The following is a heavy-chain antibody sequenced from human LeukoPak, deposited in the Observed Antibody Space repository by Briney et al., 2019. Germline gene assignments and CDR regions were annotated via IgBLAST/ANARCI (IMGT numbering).Heavy chain of an antibody. CDR1: GFTFSTYI. CDR2: IDRSSSYI. V-gene: IGHV3-21*01. D-gene: IGHD3-10*01. J-gene: IGHJ4*02. Sequence: PGGSLRLSCAASGFTFSTYIMNRVRQAPGKGLEWVSSIDRSSSYIYYADSVKGRFTISKDNAKNSLYLQMNSLRAEDTAVYYCARDLLGETGFWGQGTLVTVSS. CDR3: ARDLLGETGF.